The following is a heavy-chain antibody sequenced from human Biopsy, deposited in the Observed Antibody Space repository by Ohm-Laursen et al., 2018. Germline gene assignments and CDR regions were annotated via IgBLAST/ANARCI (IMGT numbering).Heavy chain of an antibody. CDR2: IYYSGGT. V-gene: IGHV4-59*12. J-gene: IGHJ3*01. CDR1: GGSITGYD. Sequence: SGTLSLTCSVSGGSITGYDWSWIRLAPGKGLEWIGYIYYSGGTKYNPSLASRVTFSVDMSKSQFSLKLYSVTAADTAVDYCARAEAEAYVALENWGQGTLVAVSA. D-gene: IGHD3-10*02. CDR3: ARAEAEAYVALEN.